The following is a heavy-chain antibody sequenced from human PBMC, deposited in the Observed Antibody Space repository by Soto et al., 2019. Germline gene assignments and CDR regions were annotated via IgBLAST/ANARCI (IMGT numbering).Heavy chain of an antibody. CDR3: AKDVGIAVVVPLDY. CDR1: GFTFSSYG. V-gene: IGHV3-30*18. D-gene: IGHD6-19*01. Sequence: QVQLVESGGGVVQPGRSLRLSCAASGFTFSSYGMHWVRQAPGKGLEWVAVISYDGSNKYYADSVKGRFTISRDNSKNTLYLQMNSLRAEDTAVYYCAKDVGIAVVVPLDYWGQGTLVTVSS. CDR2: ISYDGSNK. J-gene: IGHJ4*02.